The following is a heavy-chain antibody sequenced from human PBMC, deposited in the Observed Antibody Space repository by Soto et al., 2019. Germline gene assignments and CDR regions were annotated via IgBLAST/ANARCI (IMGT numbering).Heavy chain of an antibody. Sequence: SVKVSCKASGGTFSSYAISWVRQAPGQGLEWMGWINPFDGSRMFAQSFQGRVTMTRDTSTSTVYMEVSSLRSEDTAVYYCSRVDPGETSPFDHWGQGTLVTVS. D-gene: IGHD3-10*01. J-gene: IGHJ4*02. V-gene: IGHV1-69*10. CDR1: GGTFSSYA. CDR3: SRVDPGETSPFDH. CDR2: INPFDGSR.